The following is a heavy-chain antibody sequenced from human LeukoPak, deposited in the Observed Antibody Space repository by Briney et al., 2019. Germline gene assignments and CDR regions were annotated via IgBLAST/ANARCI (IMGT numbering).Heavy chain of an antibody. CDR2: IYSGGST. J-gene: IGHJ4*02. CDR1: GFTVSSNY. D-gene: IGHD4-17*01. V-gene: IGHV3-53*01. CDR3: ARSVPDYGDYYFDY. Sequence: PGGSLRPSCAASGFTVSSNYMSWVRQAPGKGLEWVSVIYSGGSTYYADSVKGRFTISRDNSKNTLYLQMNSLRAEDTAVYYCARSVPDYGDYYFDYWGQGTLVTVSS.